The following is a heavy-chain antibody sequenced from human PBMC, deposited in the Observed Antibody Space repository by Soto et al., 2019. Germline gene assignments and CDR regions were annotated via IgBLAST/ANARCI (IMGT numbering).Heavy chain of an antibody. CDR1: GGSISSSSYY. CDR2: IYYSGST. Sequence: QLQLQESGPGLVKPSETLSLTCTVSGGSISSSSYYWGWIRQPPGKGLEWIGSIYYSGSTYYNPSLKSRVTISVDTSKNQFSLKLSSVTAADTAVYYCARHYYDFWSGYLQRFDPWGQGTLVTVSS. CDR3: ARHYYDFWSGYLQRFDP. J-gene: IGHJ5*02. V-gene: IGHV4-39*01. D-gene: IGHD3-3*01.